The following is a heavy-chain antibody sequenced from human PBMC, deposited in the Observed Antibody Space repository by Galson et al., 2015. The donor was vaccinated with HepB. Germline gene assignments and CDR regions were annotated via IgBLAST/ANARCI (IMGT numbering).Heavy chain of an antibody. CDR2: IKQDGSEK. D-gene: IGHD1-1*01. J-gene: IGHJ4*02. V-gene: IGHV3-7*01. Sequence: LRLSCAASGFTFSSYWMTWVRQTPGKGLECVANIKQDGSEKSYVDSVKGRFTISRDNAKNSLYLQMNSLRVEDTALYYCARGYAPDYWGQGTLVTVSS. CDR3: ARGYAPDY. CDR1: GFTFSSYW.